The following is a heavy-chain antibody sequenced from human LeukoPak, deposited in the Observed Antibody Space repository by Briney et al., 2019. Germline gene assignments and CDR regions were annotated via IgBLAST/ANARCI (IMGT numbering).Heavy chain of an antibody. V-gene: IGHV3-23*01. CDR1: GLTFSSYA. CDR2: ISGSGGST. D-gene: IGHD3-10*01. Sequence: GGSLRLSCAASGLTFSSYAMSWVRQAPGKGLEWVSAISGSGGSTYYADSVKGRFTISRDNSKNTLYLQMNSLRAEDTAVYYCAKDLGLSPYGSGSFTFDPWGQGTLVTVSS. J-gene: IGHJ5*02. CDR3: AKDLGLSPYGSGSFTFDP.